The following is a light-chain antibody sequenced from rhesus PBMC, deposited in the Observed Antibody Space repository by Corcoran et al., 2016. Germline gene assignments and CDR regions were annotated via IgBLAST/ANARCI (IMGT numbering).Light chain of an antibody. Sequence: EIVMTQSPATLSLSPGERATLSCRASQSVSSSLAWYQQKPGQAPRLLIYGASGRATGIPDRFRGSGSGTDFTLTISSLEPEAVAVYYCLQHSNWPWTFGQGTKVEIK. CDR2: GAS. CDR1: QSVSSS. V-gene: IGKV3-24*01. J-gene: IGKJ1*01. CDR3: LQHSNWPWT.